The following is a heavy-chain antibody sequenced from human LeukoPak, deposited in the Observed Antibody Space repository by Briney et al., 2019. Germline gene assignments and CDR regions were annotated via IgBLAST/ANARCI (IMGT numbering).Heavy chain of an antibody. J-gene: IGHJ3*02. CDR2: IYYSGST. V-gene: IGHV4-30-4*01. CDR1: GGSISSGDYY. CDR3: ATFRSIAAAGRDAFDI. D-gene: IGHD6-13*01. Sequence: SQTLSLTCTVSGGSISSGDYYWSWIRQPPGKGLEWIGYIYYSGSTYYNPSLKSRVTISVDTSKNQFSLKLSSVTAADTAVYYCATFRSIAAAGRDAFDIWGQGTMVTVSS.